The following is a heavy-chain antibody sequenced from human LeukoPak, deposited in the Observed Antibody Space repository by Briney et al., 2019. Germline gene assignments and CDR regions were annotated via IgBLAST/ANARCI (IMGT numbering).Heavy chain of an antibody. V-gene: IGHV3-23*01. CDR2: IGDSGGRT. D-gene: IGHD3-22*01. CDR1: GITLSNYG. J-gene: IGHJ4*02. Sequence: GGSLRLSCAVSGITLSNYGMSWVRQAPGEGLEWVAGIGDSGGRTNYADSVKGRFTISRDNPKNTLYLQMNSLRAEDTAVYFCAKRGVVIRVILVGFHKEAYYFDSWGQGALVTVSS. CDR3: AKRGVVIRVILVGFHKEAYYFDS.